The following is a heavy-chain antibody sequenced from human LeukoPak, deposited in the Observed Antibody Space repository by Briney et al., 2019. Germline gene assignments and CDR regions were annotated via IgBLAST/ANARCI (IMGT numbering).Heavy chain of an antibody. J-gene: IGHJ4*02. D-gene: IGHD6-6*01. CDR1: GFTFSSYA. CDR2: ISYDGSIK. V-gene: IGHV3-30-3*01. Sequence: SGGSLRLSCAASGFTFSSYAMHWVRQAPGKGLEWVAVISYDGSIKYYADSVKGRFTISRDNSKNTLYLQMNSLRAEDTAVYYCAREPETIAAPPFDYWGQGTLVTVSS. CDR3: AREPETIAAPPFDY.